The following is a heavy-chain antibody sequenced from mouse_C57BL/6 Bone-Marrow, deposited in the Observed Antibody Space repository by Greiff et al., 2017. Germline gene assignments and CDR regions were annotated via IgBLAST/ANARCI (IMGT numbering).Heavy chain of an antibody. CDR1: GYTFTSYW. Sequence: QVQLQQPGAELVKPGASVKLSCKASGYTFTSYWMHWVKQRPGQGLEWIGMIHANSGSTNYNEKFKGKATLPADKSSSTAYMQLSSLTSEDSSVXFCARPGYYVGWYFDVWGTGTTVTVSS. CDR3: ARPGYYVGWYFDV. D-gene: IGHD2-3*01. CDR2: IHANSGST. V-gene: IGHV1-64*01. J-gene: IGHJ1*03.